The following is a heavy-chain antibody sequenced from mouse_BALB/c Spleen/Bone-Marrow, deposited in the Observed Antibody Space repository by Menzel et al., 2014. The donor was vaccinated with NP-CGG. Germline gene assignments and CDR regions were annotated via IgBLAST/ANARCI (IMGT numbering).Heavy chain of an antibody. CDR1: GFNIKDTY. CDR3: ARYYYGYYFDY. J-gene: IGHJ2*01. V-gene: IGHV14-3*02. CDR2: IDPANGNT. D-gene: IGHD1-2*01. Sequence: EVNVVESGAELVKPGASVKLSCTASGFNIKDTYMHWVKQRPEQGLEWIGRIDPANGNTKYDPKFQGKATITADTSSNTAYLQLSSLTSEGTAVYYCARYYYGYYFDYWGQGTTLTVSS.